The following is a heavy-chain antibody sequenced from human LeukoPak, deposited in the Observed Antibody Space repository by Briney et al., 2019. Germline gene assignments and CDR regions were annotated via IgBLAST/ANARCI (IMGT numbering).Heavy chain of an antibody. CDR1: GFTFSSYW. CDR2: IKEDGSIQ. D-gene: IGHD6-19*01. J-gene: IGHJ4*02. V-gene: IGHV3-7*01. CDR3: ARDVWTGVAVSDY. Sequence: GGSLRLSCVASGFTFSSYWMTWGRQAPGKGREWWANIKEDGSIQYYLDSVRGRFTISRDNAKTSVYLQLNSLRADDTAVYYCARDVWTGVAVSDYWGQGTLVTVSS.